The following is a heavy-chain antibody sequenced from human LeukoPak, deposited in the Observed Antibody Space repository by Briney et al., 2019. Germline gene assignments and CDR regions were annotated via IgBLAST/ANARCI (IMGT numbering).Heavy chain of an antibody. D-gene: IGHD3-22*01. CDR1: GLTFSGSA. J-gene: IGHJ4*02. V-gene: IGHV3-73*01. CDR2: IRSKANSYAT. Sequence: GGSLRLSCAASGLTFSGSAMHWVRQASGKGLEWVGRIRSKANSYATAYAASVKGRFTISRDDSKNTAYLQMNSLKTEDTAVYYCTARPYDSSGYFPDYWGQGTLVTVSS. CDR3: TARPYDSSGYFPDY.